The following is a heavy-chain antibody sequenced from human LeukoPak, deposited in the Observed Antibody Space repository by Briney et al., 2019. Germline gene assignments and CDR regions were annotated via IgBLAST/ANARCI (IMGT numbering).Heavy chain of an antibody. V-gene: IGHV3-23*01. CDR3: AKDGVLVGGLPQYYFDY. CDR1: GFTFSIYA. Sequence: GDSLRLSCAASGFTFSIYAMSWVRHAPEKGLEWVSALSGSGGSTYYADSVRGRFTISRDDSKNTLYLQMNSLRAEDTAVYYCAKDGVLVGGLPQYYFDYWGEETLVTVSS. CDR2: LSGSGGST. J-gene: IGHJ4*02. D-gene: IGHD3-16*01.